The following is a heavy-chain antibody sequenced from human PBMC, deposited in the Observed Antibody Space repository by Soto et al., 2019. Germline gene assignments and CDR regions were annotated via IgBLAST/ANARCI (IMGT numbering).Heavy chain of an antibody. V-gene: IGHV3-53*01. Sequence: EVQLVESGGGLIQPGGSLRLSCAASGFTVSDDYMSWVRQAQGKGLEWVSVIFSGGSTFYADSVKGRFTISRDNSKNTVLLQMNSLRADDTAVYYCARVGSRSLTKYWGQGTLVTVS. J-gene: IGHJ4*02. CDR2: IFSGGST. CDR1: GFTVSDDY. D-gene: IGHD2-8*01. CDR3: ARVGSRSLTKY.